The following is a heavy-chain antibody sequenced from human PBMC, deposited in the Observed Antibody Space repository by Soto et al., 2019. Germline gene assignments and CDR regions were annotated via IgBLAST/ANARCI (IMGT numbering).Heavy chain of an antibody. Sequence: SETLSLTCAVYGGSFSGYYWSWIRQPPGKGLEWIGEINHSGSTNYNPSLKSRVTISVDTSKNQFSLKLSSVTAADTAVYYCARWGITMVRGVIYNYYYYGMDVWGQGTTVTAP. CDR3: ARWGITMVRGVIYNYYYYGMDV. CDR1: GGSFSGYY. V-gene: IGHV4-34*01. J-gene: IGHJ6*02. D-gene: IGHD3-10*01. CDR2: INHSGST.